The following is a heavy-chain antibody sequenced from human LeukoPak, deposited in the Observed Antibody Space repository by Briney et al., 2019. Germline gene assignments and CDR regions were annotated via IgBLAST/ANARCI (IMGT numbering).Heavy chain of an antibody. CDR1: GFTFSSSA. Sequence: GGSLRLSCAASGFTFSSSAMSWVRQAPGKGLEWVSSISRGSDHIFYADSMKGRFTISRDNAKNSLYLQMNSLGAEDTAVYYCARPYDTRGYFPDYWGQGTLVTVSS. J-gene: IGHJ4*02. V-gene: IGHV3-21*01. CDR2: ISRGSDHI. D-gene: IGHD3-22*01. CDR3: ARPYDTRGYFPDY.